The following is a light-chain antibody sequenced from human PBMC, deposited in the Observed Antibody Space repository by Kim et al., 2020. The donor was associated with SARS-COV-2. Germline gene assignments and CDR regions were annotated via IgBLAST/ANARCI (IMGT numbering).Light chain of an antibody. J-gene: IGKJ4*01. CDR2: DAS. CDR3: QQRSNWLT. Sequence: EIVLTQSPATLSLSPGERATLSCRASQSVSSYLAWYQQKPGQAPRLLIYDASNRATGIPARFSGNGSGTDFTLTISSLEPEDFAVYYCQQRSNWLTFGGGTKLEI. V-gene: IGKV3-11*01. CDR1: QSVSSY.